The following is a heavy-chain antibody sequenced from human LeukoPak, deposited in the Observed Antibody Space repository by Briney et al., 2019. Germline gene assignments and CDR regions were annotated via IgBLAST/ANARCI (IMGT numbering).Heavy chain of an antibody. J-gene: IGHJ6*02. Sequence: ASVKVSCKVSGYTLTELSMHWVRQAPGKGLEWMGGFDPEDGETIYAQKFQGRVTMTEDTSTDTAYMELSSLRSEDTAVYYCATDSPVLRFLEWLSQPQKRGYGMDVWGQGTTVTVSS. D-gene: IGHD3-3*01. V-gene: IGHV1-24*01. CDR1: GYTLTELS. CDR3: ATDSPVLRFLEWLSQPQKRGYGMDV. CDR2: FDPEDGET.